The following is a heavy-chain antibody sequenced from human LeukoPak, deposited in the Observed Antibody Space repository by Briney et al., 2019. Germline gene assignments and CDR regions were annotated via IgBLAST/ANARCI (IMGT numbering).Heavy chain of an antibody. CDR1: GFTFSSYA. V-gene: IGHV3-23*01. D-gene: IGHD6-19*01. J-gene: IGHJ4*02. CDR3: AKGATHNPRNSGFVFDY. Sequence: GGSLRLSCAASGFTFSSYAMSWVRQAPGKGLEWVSAISGRGGSTYYADSVKGRFTISRDNSKNTLYLQMNSLRAEDTAVYYCAKGATHNPRNSGFVFDYWGQGTLVTVSS. CDR2: ISGRGGST.